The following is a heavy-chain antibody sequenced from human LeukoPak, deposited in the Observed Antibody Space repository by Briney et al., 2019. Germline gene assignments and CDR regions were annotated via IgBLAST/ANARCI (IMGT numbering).Heavy chain of an antibody. J-gene: IGHJ5*02. CDR3: ARDQRWELIWWFDP. V-gene: IGHV1-18*01. CDR2: IRAYNGNT. Sequence: ASVKVSCKASGYTFTSYGISWVRQAPGQGLEWMGWIRAYNGNTNYAQKLQGRVTMTTDTSTSTAYMELRSLRSDDTAVYYCARDQRWELIWWFDPWGQGTLVTVSS. D-gene: IGHD1-26*01. CDR1: GYTFTSYG.